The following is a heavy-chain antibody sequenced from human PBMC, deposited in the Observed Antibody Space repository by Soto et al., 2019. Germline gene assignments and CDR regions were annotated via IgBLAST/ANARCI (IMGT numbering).Heavy chain of an antibody. D-gene: IGHD1-1*01. J-gene: IGHJ4*02. Sequence: APGQGLEWMGWISAHNGNTIYAQKLQCRVTMTTDTSTSTAYMELRSLRSDDTAVYYCARGYGHDYWGQGTLVTVSS. CDR2: ISAHNGNT. V-gene: IGHV1-18*01. CDR3: ARGYGHDY.